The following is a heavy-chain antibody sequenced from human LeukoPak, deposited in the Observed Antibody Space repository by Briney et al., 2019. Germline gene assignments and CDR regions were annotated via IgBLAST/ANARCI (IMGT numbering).Heavy chain of an antibody. CDR1: GGSISSYY. D-gene: IGHD3-10*01. J-gene: IGHJ5*02. V-gene: IGHV4-4*07. CDR2: IYSSGST. CDR3: ARGGYYGSGNDFRFDP. Sequence: SETLSLTCTVSGGSISSYYWSWIRQPAGKGLEWIGRIYSSGSTNYNPSLKSRVTISVDTSKNQFSLKLSSVTAADTAIYYCARGGYYGSGNDFRFDPWGQGTLVTVSS.